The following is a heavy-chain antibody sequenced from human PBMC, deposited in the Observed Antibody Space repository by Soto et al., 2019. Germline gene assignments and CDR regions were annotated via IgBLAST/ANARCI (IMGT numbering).Heavy chain of an antibody. V-gene: IGHV3-9*01. CDR3: AKVSGSSWANNWFDP. D-gene: IGHD6-13*01. CDR2: ISWNSGSI. CDR1: GFTFDDYA. J-gene: IGHJ5*02. Sequence: EVQLVESGGGLVQPGRSLRLSCAASGFTFDDYAMHWVRQAPGKGLEWVSGISWNSGSIGYADSVKGRFTISRDNAKNSLYLQMNRLRAEDTALYYCAKVSGSSWANNWFDPWGQGTLVTVSS.